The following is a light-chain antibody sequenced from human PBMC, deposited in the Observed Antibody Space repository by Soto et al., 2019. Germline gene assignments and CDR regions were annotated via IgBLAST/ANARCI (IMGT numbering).Light chain of an antibody. CDR3: SSYTTSSPFV. CDR2: DVS. Sequence: QSALTQPASVSGSPGQSITISCTGTSSDVGGYNSVSWYQHHPGKAPKLMIYDVSNRPSGVSNRFSGSKSGNTASLTISGLQAEDEADYYCSSYTTSSPFVFGTGTKVTVL. V-gene: IGLV2-14*03. J-gene: IGLJ1*01. CDR1: SSDVGGYNS.